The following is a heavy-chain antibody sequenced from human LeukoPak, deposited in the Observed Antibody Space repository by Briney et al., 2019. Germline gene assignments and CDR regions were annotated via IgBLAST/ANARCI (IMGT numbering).Heavy chain of an antibody. CDR2: IYYSGST. Sequence: SETLSLTCTVPGGSISSSSYYWGWIRQPPGQGLEWLGSIYYSGSTYYNPSLKSRVTISVDTSKNQFSLKLSSATAADTAVYYCARGHSSSWYAGWFDPWGQGTLVTVSS. CDR3: ARGHSSSWYAGWFDP. D-gene: IGHD6-13*01. V-gene: IGHV4-39*07. J-gene: IGHJ5*02. CDR1: GGSISSSSYY.